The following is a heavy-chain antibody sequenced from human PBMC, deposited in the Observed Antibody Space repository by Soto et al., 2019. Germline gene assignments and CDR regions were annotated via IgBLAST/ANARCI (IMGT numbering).Heavy chain of an antibody. CDR3: ARGSGSNDAFDI. Sequence: PGGSLRLSCAASGLTFSSYAMGWIRQAPGKGLEWISYTSGSGSSIFYADSVKGRFTISRDNGKKSLYLQMNSLRAEDTAVYYCARGSGSNDAFDIWGQGAMVTVSS. D-gene: IGHD1-26*01. V-gene: IGHV3-11*01. CDR1: GLTFSSYA. CDR2: TSGSGSSI. J-gene: IGHJ3*02.